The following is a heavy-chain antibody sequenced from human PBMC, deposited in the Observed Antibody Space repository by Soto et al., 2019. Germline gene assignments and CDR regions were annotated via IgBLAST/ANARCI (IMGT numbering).Heavy chain of an antibody. J-gene: IGHJ3*02. CDR3: ARDCPFEYSSSSTAFDI. CDR2: INHSGST. D-gene: IGHD6-6*01. CDR1: GGSFSGYY. Sequence: SETLSLTCAVYGGSFSGYYWSWIRQPPGKGLEWIGEINHSGSTNYNPSLKSRVTIAVYTSKKQFYLRLNSVTAAETAVYYCARDCPFEYSSSSTAFDIWGQGTMVTVSS. V-gene: IGHV4-34*01.